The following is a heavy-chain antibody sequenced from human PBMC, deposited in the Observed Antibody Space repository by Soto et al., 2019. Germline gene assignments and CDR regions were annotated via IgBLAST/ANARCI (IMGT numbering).Heavy chain of an antibody. D-gene: IGHD2-2*01. J-gene: IGHJ6*02. CDR1: GGTFGSYA. CDR3: ARSQGSSTSLEIYYYYYYGMDV. V-gene: IGHV1-69*01. Sequence: QVQLVQSGAEVKKPGSSVKVSCKASGGTFGSYAISWVRQAPGQGLEWMGGIIPIPGTANYAQKFQGRVTIAADESTSTVYMELSSLRSEDTAVYYCARSQGSSTSLEIYYYYYYGMDVWCPGTTVTFSS. CDR2: IIPIPGTA.